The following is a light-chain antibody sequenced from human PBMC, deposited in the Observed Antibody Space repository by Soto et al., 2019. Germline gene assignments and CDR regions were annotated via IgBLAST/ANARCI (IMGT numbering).Light chain of an antibody. V-gene: IGLV2-14*01. Sequence: QSVPTQPASVSGSPGQSITISCTGTSSDVVGYNYVSWYQQHPGKAPKVMIYEVTNRPSGVSDRFSGSKSGNTASLTISGLQVEDEADYYCSSFTSSGTRVFGTGTKVTVL. CDR2: EVT. J-gene: IGLJ1*01. CDR1: SSDVVGYNY. CDR3: SSFTSSGTRV.